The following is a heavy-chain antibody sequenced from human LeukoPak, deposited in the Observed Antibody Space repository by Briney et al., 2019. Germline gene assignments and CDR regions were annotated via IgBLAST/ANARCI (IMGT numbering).Heavy chain of an antibody. J-gene: IGHJ4*02. Sequence: PSETLSLTCTVSGGSISSYYWSWIRQPPGKGLEWIGYIYYSGSTNYNPSLKSRVTISVDTSKNQFSLKLSSVTAADPAVYYCARGELLLDYWGQGTLVTVSS. CDR2: IYYSGST. V-gene: IGHV4-59*01. CDR1: GGSISSYY. D-gene: IGHD1-26*01. CDR3: ARGELLLDY.